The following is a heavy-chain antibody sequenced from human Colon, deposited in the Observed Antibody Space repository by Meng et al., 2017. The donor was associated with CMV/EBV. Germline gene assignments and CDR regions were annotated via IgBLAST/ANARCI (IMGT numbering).Heavy chain of an antibody. CDR2: ISAYTGDT. D-gene: IGHD1-26*01. CDR1: GYTFTNDG. V-gene: IGHV1-18*01. CDR3: VRESQSGSYIYLQH. J-gene: IGHJ1*01. Sequence: QVQLLNFGGRVKEPEASVKVACKASGYTFTNDGISWVRQAPGQGLEGMGWISAYTGDTYYAQKFQGRVTMTTDTSTSTAYMELRSLRSDDTAVYYCVRESQSGSYIYLQHWGQGTLVTVSS.